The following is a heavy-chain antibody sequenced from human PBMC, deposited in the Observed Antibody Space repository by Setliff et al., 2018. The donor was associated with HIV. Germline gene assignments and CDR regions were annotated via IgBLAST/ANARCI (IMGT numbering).Heavy chain of an antibody. CDR1: GFTVSDHY. CDR2: ISSSSSTI. J-gene: IGHJ4*02. D-gene: IGHD2-2*01. Sequence: PGGSLRLSCAASGFTVSDHYMDWVRQAPGKGLEWVSYISSSSSTIHHSDSVKGRFTISRDNAKNSLYLQMNSLRAEDTAMYYCARSRPTNYFDYWGQGTLVTVSS. CDR3: ARSRPTNYFDY. V-gene: IGHV3-11*04.